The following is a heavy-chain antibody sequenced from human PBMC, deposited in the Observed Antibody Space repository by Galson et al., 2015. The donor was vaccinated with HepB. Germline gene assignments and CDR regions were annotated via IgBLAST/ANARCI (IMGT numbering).Heavy chain of an antibody. CDR2: ISGSGGST. Sequence: SLRLSCAASGFTFSSYAMSWVRQAPGKGLEWVSAISGSGGSTYYADSVKGRFTISRDNSKNTLYLQMNSLRAEDTAVYYCAKDGRNVTMIVVVIRGVYYFDYWGQGTLVTVSS. D-gene: IGHD3-22*01. CDR3: AKDGRNVTMIVVVIRGVYYFDY. CDR1: GFTFSSYA. J-gene: IGHJ4*02. V-gene: IGHV3-23*01.